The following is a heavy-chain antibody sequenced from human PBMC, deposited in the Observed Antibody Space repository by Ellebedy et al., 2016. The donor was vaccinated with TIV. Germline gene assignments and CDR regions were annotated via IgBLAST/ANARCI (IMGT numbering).Heavy chain of an antibody. J-gene: IGHJ4*02. CDR2: IIPILGIA. Sequence: SVKVSXXASGGTFSSYAISWVRQAPGQGLEWMGRIIPILGIANYAQKFQGRVTITADKSTSTAYMELSSLRSEDTAVYYCARDTIVVVPAAMDRSGDYWGQGTLVTVSS. D-gene: IGHD2-2*01. CDR3: ARDTIVVVPAAMDRSGDY. CDR1: GGTFSSYA. V-gene: IGHV1-69*04.